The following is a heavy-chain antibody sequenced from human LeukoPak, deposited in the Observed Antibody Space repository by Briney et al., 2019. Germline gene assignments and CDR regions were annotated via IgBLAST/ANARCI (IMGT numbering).Heavy chain of an antibody. Sequence: GGSLRLSCAASGFTFADYAMHWVRQAPGKGLEWVAFIRYDESNKYYEDSVKGRFTISRDNSKNTLYLHMNSLRAEDTAVYYCAKDQRDLSSGYDYWGQGTLVTVSS. J-gene: IGHJ4*02. CDR3: AKDQRDLSSGYDY. D-gene: IGHD3-22*01. V-gene: IGHV3-30*02. CDR2: IRYDESNK. CDR1: GFTFADYA.